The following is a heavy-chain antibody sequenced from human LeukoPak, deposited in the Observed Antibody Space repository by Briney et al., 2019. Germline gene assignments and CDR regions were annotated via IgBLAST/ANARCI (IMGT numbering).Heavy chain of an antibody. D-gene: IGHD6-13*01. V-gene: IGHV4-61*02. Sequence: PSETLSLTCTVSGGSISSGSYYWSWIRQPAGKGLEWIGRIYTSGSTNYNPPLKSRVTMSVDTSKNQFSLKLSSVTAADTAVYYCAIGRAAGDFQHWGQGTLVTVSS. CDR2: IYTSGST. CDR3: AIGRAAGDFQH. CDR1: GGSISSGSYY. J-gene: IGHJ1*01.